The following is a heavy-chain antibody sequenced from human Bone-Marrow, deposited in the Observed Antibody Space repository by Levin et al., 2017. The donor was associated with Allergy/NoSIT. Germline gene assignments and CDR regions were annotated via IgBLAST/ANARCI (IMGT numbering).Heavy chain of an antibody. V-gene: IGHV3-9*01. CDR3: AKDSRSSSSMDYYYYHGMDV. D-gene: IGHD6-6*01. CDR1: GFTFDDYT. CDR2: INWKGNSV. Sequence: GGSLRLSCAASGFTFDDYTMHWVRQAPGKGLEWVSSINWKGNSVDYADSVKGRFTISSDNAHNSLYLQMNSLRGEDTALYFCAKDSRSSSSMDYYYYHGMDVWDQGTTVTVSS. J-gene: IGHJ6*02.